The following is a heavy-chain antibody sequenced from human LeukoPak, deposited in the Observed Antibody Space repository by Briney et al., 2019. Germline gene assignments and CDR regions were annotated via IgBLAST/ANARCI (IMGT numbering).Heavy chain of an antibody. CDR3: ARDLGSGRYLGQY. CDR2: IHSSGSP. Sequence: SETLCLACTVSGGSISRYYWGWIRQPPGKGLEWVGHIHSSGSPNYNPSLQSRVTISVNTCKNQFSHKQNTVPAPDTAVYNCARDLGSGRYLGQYWGQGTLGSVSS. J-gene: IGHJ4*02. D-gene: IGHD1-26*01. CDR1: GGSISRYY. V-gene: IGHV4-59*01.